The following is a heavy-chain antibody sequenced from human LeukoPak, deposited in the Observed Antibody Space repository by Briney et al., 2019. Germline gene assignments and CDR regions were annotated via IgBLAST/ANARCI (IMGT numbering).Heavy chain of an antibody. Sequence: SVKVSCKASGGTFSSYAISWVRQAPGQGLEWMGGIIPVFGTANYAQKFQGRVTITTDESTSTAYMELSSLRSEDTAVYYCARLGYCSSTSCYMNWFDPWGQGTLVTVSS. CDR2: IIPVFGTA. CDR3: ARLGYCSSTSCYMNWFDP. CDR1: GGTFSSYA. V-gene: IGHV1-69*05. D-gene: IGHD2-2*01. J-gene: IGHJ5*02.